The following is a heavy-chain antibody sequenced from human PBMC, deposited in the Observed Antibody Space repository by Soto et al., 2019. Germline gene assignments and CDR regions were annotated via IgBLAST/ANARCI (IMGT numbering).Heavy chain of an antibody. D-gene: IGHD3-16*01. CDR1: GFTFSNAW. Sequence: EVYLVESGGGLVKPGGSLRLSCAASGFTFSNAWMSWVRQAPGKGLEWVGRIKSNTDGGRTDYAAPVKGRFTISRDDSKNTLFLQMSSLKTEDTAVYYCATVSSFYASYLYYYYMDVWGKGTTVTVSS. V-gene: IGHV3-15*01. CDR3: ATVSSFYASYLYYYYMDV. CDR2: IKSNTDGGRT. J-gene: IGHJ6*03.